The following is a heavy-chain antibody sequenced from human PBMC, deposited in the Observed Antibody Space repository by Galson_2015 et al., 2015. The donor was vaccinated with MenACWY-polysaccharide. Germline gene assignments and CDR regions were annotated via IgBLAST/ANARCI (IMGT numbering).Heavy chain of an antibody. V-gene: IGHV1-8*01. J-gene: IGHJ4*02. CDR1: GYTFTSNA. CDR2: MSPTSGNT. CDR3: ARGGRGAWYEGDY. Sequence: SCKASGYTFTSNAINWVRQAPGRGLEWMGWMSPTSGNTGSAQKFQGRVTMKWSTSISTAYMELSSLRSEDTATYYCARGGRGAWYEGDYWGQGTLVTVSS. D-gene: IGHD6-19*01.